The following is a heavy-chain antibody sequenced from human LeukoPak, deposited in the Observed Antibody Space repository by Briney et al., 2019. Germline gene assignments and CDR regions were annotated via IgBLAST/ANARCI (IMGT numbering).Heavy chain of an antibody. CDR1: GLTFSIYW. J-gene: IGHJ4*02. V-gene: IGHV3-74*01. CDR2: IHGDGSNA. Sequence: PGGSLRLSCAASGLTFSIYWMHWVRQAPGKGLEWVSYIHGDGSNANYADSVKGRFTISRDNAKNMVYLQMNSLTAEDTAVYYCATGPYNAYSYWGQGTLVTVSS. D-gene: IGHD2-15*01. CDR3: ATGPYNAYSY.